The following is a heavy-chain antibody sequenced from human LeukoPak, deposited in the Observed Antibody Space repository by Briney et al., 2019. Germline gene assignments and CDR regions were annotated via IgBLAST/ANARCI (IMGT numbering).Heavy chain of an antibody. Sequence: ASVKVSCKASGYSFTGYYLDWVRQAPGQGLEWMGWINPKSGGTNYAQKFPGRVTMTRDTSISTAYMELSSLRSDDTARYYCARRVFSGWGYYFDYWGQGTLVTVSS. J-gene: IGHJ4*02. D-gene: IGHD6-19*01. CDR2: INPKSGGT. V-gene: IGHV1-2*02. CDR1: GYSFTGYY. CDR3: ARRVFSGWGYYFDY.